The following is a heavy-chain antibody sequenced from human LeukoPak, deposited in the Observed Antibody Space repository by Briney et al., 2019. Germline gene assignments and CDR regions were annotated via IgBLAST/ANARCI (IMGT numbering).Heavy chain of an antibody. V-gene: IGHV1-8*02. CDR1: GYTFTGYY. Sequence: GASVKVSCKASGYTFTGYYMHWVRQAPGQELEWMGWMNPNSGNTGYAQKFQGRVTMTRNTSISTAYMELSSLRSEDTAVYYCARGLTGYSSGWYAQGGFDPWGQGTLVTVSS. CDR3: ARGLTGYSSGWYAQGGFDP. CDR2: MNPNSGNT. J-gene: IGHJ5*02. D-gene: IGHD6-19*01.